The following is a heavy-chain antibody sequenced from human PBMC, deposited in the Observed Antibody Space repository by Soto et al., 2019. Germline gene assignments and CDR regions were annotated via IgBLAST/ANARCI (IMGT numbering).Heavy chain of an antibody. CDR3: ARDLMRSDFWSGYSRDDAFDI. CDR2: IYYSGST. Sequence: LPLTCTVSGGSISSYYWSWIRQPPGKGLEWIGYIYYSGSTNYNPSLKSRVTISVDTSKNQFSLKLSSVTAADTAVYYCARDLMRSDFWSGYSRDDAFDIWGPGTMVTVS. J-gene: IGHJ3*02. D-gene: IGHD3-3*01. CDR1: GGSISSYY. V-gene: IGHV4-59*01.